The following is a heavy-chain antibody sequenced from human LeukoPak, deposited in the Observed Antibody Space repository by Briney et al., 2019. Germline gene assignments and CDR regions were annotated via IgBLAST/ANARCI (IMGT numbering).Heavy chain of an antibody. V-gene: IGHV3-74*01. D-gene: IGHD1-26*01. CDR2: INGDSSSI. J-gene: IGHJ3*02. Sequence: GGSLRLSCAVSGFTFSSYWMHWVRQAPGKGPVWVSRINGDSSSISYGDSVKGRFTISRDNADNTVYLQMNRLRVEDTAVYYCVRGQEVWELLPDDGVEIWGQGTMVTVSS. CDR1: GFTFSSYW. CDR3: VRGQEVWELLPDDGVEI.